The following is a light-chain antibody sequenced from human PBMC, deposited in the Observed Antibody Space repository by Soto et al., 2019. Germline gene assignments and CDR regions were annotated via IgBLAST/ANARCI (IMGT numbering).Light chain of an antibody. V-gene: IGKV1-5*03. CDR3: QPYNSYWT. Sequence: DIQMTQSPSTLSASVGDRVTITCRASQIISSWLAGYQQKPGKAPKLLIYKASSLESGVPSRFSGSGSGTEFTLTISSLQPDDFATYYCQPYNSYWTFGQGTKVEIK. J-gene: IGKJ1*01. CDR2: KAS. CDR1: QIISSW.